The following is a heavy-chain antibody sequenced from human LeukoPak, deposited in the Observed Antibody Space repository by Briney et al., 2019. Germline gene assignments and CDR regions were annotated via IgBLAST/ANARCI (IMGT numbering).Heavy chain of an antibody. CDR3: AKERGSYFYYFDY. D-gene: IGHD1-26*01. J-gene: IGHJ4*02. CDR2: ISGSGGST. CDR1: GFTFTSYS. V-gene: IGHV3-23*01. Sequence: GGSLRLSCAASGFTFTSYSMNWVRQAPGKGLEWVSAISGSGGSTYYADSVKGRFTISRDNSKNTLYLQMNSLRAEDTAVYYCAKERGSYFYYFDYWGQGTLVTVSS.